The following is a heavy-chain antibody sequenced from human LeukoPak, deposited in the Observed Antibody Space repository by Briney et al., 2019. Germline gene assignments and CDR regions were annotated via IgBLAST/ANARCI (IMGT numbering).Heavy chain of an antibody. Sequence: ASVKVSCKASGYTFTSYDINWVRQATGQGLEWMGWMNPNSGNTGYARKFQGRVTMTRNTSISTAYMELSSLRSEDTAVYYCARAPYNWNAYFDYWGQGTLVTVSS. CDR3: ARAPYNWNAYFDY. CDR1: GYTFTSYD. V-gene: IGHV1-8*01. CDR2: MNPNSGNT. J-gene: IGHJ4*02. D-gene: IGHD1-20*01.